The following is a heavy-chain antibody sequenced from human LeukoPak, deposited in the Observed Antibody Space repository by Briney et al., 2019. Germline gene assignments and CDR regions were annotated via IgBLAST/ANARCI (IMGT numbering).Heavy chain of an antibody. V-gene: IGHV4-61*02. D-gene: IGHD2/OR15-2a*01. CDR3: ARIAVPFRLDP. CDR1: GGSISSGSYY. Sequence: SETLSLTCTVSGGSISSGSYYWSWIRQPAGKGLEWIGRIYTSGSTNYNPSLKSRVTISVDTSKNQFSLKLSSVTAADTAVYYCARIAVPFRLDPWGQGTLVTASS. CDR2: IYTSGST. J-gene: IGHJ5*02.